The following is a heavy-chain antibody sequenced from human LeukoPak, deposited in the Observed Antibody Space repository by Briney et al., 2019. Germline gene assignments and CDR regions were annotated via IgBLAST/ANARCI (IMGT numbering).Heavy chain of an antibody. J-gene: IGHJ6*02. CDR2: IYSGGST. Sequence: GGSLRLSCAASGFTVSSNYMSWVRQAPGKGLEWVSVIYSGGSTYYADSVKGRFTISRDNSKNTLYLQVNSLRAEDTAVYYCARDPLDYGGNSNYYYYGMDVWGQGTTVTVSS. V-gene: IGHV3-53*01. CDR1: GFTVSSNY. D-gene: IGHD4-23*01. CDR3: ARDPLDYGGNSNYYYYGMDV.